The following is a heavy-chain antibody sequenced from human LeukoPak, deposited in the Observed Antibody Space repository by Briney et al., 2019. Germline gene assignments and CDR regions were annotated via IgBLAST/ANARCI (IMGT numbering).Heavy chain of an antibody. Sequence: GGSLRLSCAASGFTFSNYAMSWVRQAPGKGLEWVSAISGRGGSTYYADSVRGRFTISRDISKNTLYLQMNSLRAEDTAVYYCAKRSSRYFDSSGHSDYWGQGTLVTVSS. V-gene: IGHV3-23*01. CDR2: ISGRGGST. D-gene: IGHD3-22*01. CDR3: AKRSSRYFDSSGHSDY. CDR1: GFTFSNYA. J-gene: IGHJ4*02.